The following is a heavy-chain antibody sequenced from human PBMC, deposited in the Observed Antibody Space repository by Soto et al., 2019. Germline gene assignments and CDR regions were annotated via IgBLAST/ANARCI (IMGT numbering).Heavy chain of an antibody. J-gene: IGHJ3*02. D-gene: IGHD4-17*01. V-gene: IGHV4-31*03. CDR2: IYYSGST. CDR3: ARDGRYGDYYGGHAFDI. CDR1: GGSISSGGYY. Sequence: QVQLQESGPGLVKPSQTLSLTCTVSGGSISSGGYYWSWIRQHPGKGLEWIGYIYYSGSTYYNPSLKSRVTISVDTSKNQFSLKLSSVTAADTAVYYCARDGRYGDYYGGHAFDIWGQGQWSPSLQ.